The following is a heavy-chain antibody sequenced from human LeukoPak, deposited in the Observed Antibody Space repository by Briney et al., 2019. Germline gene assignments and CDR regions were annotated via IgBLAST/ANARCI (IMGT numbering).Heavy chain of an antibody. CDR1: GYTFTSYG. V-gene: IGHV1-2*02. J-gene: IGHJ4*02. Sequence: GASVKVSCKASGYTFTSYGISWVRQAPGQGLEWMGWINPNSGGTNYAQKFQGRVTMTRDTSISTAYMELSRLRSDDTAVYYCARVYYYGSGSYYSPIDYWGQGTLVTVSS. D-gene: IGHD3-10*01. CDR2: INPNSGGT. CDR3: ARVYYYGSGSYYSPIDY.